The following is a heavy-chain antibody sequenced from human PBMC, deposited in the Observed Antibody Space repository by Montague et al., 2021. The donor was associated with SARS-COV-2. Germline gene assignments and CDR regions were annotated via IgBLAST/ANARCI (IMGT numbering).Heavy chain of an antibody. Sequence: SETLSLTCTVSGGSISSYYWSWIRQPPGKGLEWIGYIYYSGSTXXXPSXXXRVTISVDTSKNQFSLKLSSVTAADTAVYYCAGISKYSYGIYYYGMDVWSQGTTVTVSS. D-gene: IGHD5-18*01. J-gene: IGHJ6*02. V-gene: IGHV4-59*01. CDR3: AGISKYSYGIYYYGMDV. CDR1: GGSISSYY. CDR2: IYYSGST.